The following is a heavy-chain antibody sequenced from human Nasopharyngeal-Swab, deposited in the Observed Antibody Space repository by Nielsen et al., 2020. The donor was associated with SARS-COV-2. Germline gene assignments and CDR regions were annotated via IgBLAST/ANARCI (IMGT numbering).Heavy chain of an antibody. J-gene: IGHJ4*02. V-gene: IGHV3-23*01. CDR3: TTVLRFLEWLYYFDY. D-gene: IGHD3-3*01. Sequence: GESLKISCAASGFSFNTYAMSWVRQAPGKGLEWVSAITSSGANTYYADSVKGRFTISRDNSKNTLYLQMNSLKTEDTAVYYCTTVLRFLEWLYYFDYWGQGTLVTVSS. CDR1: GFSFNTYA. CDR2: ITSSGANT.